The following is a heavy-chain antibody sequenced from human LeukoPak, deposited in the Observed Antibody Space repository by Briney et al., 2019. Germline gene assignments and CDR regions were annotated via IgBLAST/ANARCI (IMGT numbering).Heavy chain of an antibody. CDR1: GDSVSSNSAA. J-gene: IGHJ4*02. Sequence: SQTLSLTCAISGDSVSSNSAAWNWIRQSPSRGLEWLGRTYYRSKWYNDYAVSVKSRITINPDTSKNQFSLQLNSVTPEDTAVYYCARDYYDSSGYVWKTDFDYWGQGTLVTVSS. CDR2: TYYRSKWYN. CDR3: ARDYYDSSGYVWKTDFDY. V-gene: IGHV6-1*01. D-gene: IGHD3-22*01.